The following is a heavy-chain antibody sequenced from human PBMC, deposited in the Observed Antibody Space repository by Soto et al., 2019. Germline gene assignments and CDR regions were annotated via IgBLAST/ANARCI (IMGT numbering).Heavy chain of an antibody. J-gene: IGHJ2*01. V-gene: IGHV5-51*01. CDR3: ARLTPFVLVPTPMGWYFDL. CDR2: IYPGDSDT. D-gene: IGHD2-2*01. Sequence: EVQLVQSGAEVKKPGESLKISCKGSGYSFTSYWIGWVRQIPGKGLEWMGIIYPGDSDTRYSPSFQGQVTISADKSISTAYLQVRSLKASDTAMYYCARLTPFVLVPTPMGWYFDLWGRGTLVTVSS. CDR1: GYSFTSYW.